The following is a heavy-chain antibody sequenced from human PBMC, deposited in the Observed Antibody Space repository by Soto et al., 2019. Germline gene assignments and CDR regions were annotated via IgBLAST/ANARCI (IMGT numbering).Heavy chain of an antibody. Sequence: GGSLRLSCAASGFTFSSYSMNWVRQAPGKGLEWVSYISSSSSTIYYADSVKGRFTISRDNAKNSLYLQMNSLRTEDTAVYYCARRGPGTYFDYWGQGTLVTVSS. D-gene: IGHD6-13*01. CDR1: GFTFSSYS. V-gene: IGHV3-48*01. CDR3: ARRGPGTYFDY. CDR2: ISSSSSTI. J-gene: IGHJ4*02.